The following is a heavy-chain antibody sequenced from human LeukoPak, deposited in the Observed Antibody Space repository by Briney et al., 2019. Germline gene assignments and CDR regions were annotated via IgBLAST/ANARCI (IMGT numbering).Heavy chain of an antibody. J-gene: IGHJ6*02. Sequence: SETLSLTCTVSGGSISGSYWTWIRQPPGKGLEWIGQIYYKGNADYNPSLKSRVTFSVDTSKNQFSLKLTAMTAADTAVYYCAKFGVDYDMIVWGQGTTVTVS. D-gene: IGHD3-16*01. CDR2: IYYKGNA. CDR3: AKFGVDYDMIV. CDR1: GGSISGSY. V-gene: IGHV4-59*01.